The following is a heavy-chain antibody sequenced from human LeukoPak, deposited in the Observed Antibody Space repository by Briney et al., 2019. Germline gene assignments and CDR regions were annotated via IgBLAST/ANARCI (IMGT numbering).Heavy chain of an antibody. J-gene: IGHJ6*03. CDR1: GGSFSGYY. CDR3: ARSPWDCSSTSCSGGYYYYYMDV. Sequence: PSETLSLTCAVYGGSFSGYYWSWIRQPPGKGLEWIGEINHSGSTNYNPSLKSRVTISVDTSENQFSLKLSSVTAADTAVYYCARSPWDCSSTSCSGGYYYYYMDVWGKGTTVTVSS. D-gene: IGHD2-2*01. CDR2: INHSGST. V-gene: IGHV4-34*01.